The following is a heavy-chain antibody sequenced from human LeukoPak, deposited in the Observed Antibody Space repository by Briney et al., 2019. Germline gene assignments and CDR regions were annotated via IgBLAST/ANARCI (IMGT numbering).Heavy chain of an antibody. CDR2: ISSSSSDI. CDR3: VTDYGGSSGAFDI. Sequence: GGSLRLSCTGSGFTLSSYAMNWVRRAPRQGLEWVSSISSSSSDIYYTDSVKGRFTISRDNAKNSLCLQMNSLTAEDTAVYYCVTDYGGSSGAFDIWGHGTMVTVSS. J-gene: IGHJ3*02. CDR1: GFTLSSYA. V-gene: IGHV3-21*01. D-gene: IGHD4-17*01.